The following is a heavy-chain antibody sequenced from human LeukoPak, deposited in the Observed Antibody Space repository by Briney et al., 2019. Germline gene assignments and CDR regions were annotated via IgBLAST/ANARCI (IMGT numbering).Heavy chain of an antibody. J-gene: IGHJ5*02. CDR2: IYPGDSDA. CDR3: ARHKRGWFGVSGSGYWFDP. Sequence: GASLQISCKGSGYSFTNYWIGWVRQLPGKGLKWMGIIYPGDSDARYSPSFQGQVTISVDKSISTAYLQWSSLKASDTAIYYCARHKRGWFGVSGSGYWFDPWGQGTPVTVSS. V-gene: IGHV5-51*01. CDR1: GYSFTNYW. D-gene: IGHD3-10*01.